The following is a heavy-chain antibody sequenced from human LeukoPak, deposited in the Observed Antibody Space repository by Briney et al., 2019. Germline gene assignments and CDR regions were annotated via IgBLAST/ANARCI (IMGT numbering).Heavy chain of an antibody. CDR2: IYHSGST. Sequence: SETLSLTCAVSGYSISSGYYWGWLRQPPGKGLEWIGSIYHSGSTYYNPSLKSRVTISVDTSKNQFSLKLSSVTAADTAVYYCVRYGDYGGYFDLWGRGTLVTVSS. CDR1: GYSISSGYY. D-gene: IGHD4-17*01. CDR3: VRYGDYGGYFDL. J-gene: IGHJ2*01. V-gene: IGHV4-38-2*01.